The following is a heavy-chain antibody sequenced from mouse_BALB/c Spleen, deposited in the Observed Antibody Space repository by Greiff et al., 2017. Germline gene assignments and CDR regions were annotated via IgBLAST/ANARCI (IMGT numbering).Heavy chain of an antibody. J-gene: IGHJ3*01. CDR2: ISSGSSTI. V-gene: IGHV5-17*02. D-gene: IGHD2-1*01. CDR3: GRAGGNYSVFAY. CDR1: GFTFSSFG. Sequence: EVKLVESGGGLVQPGGSRQLSCAASGFTFSSFGMHWVRQAPEKGLEWVAYISSGSSTIYYADTVKGRFTISRDNPKNTLFLQMTSLRSEDTAMYYCGRAGGNYSVFAYWGQGTLVTVSA.